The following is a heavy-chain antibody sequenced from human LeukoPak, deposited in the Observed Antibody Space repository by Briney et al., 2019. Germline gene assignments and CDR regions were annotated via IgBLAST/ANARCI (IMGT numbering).Heavy chain of an antibody. J-gene: IGHJ4*02. V-gene: IGHV3-30-3*01. D-gene: IGHD3-3*01. Sequence: GGSLRLSCAASGFTFSSYAMHWVRQAPGKGLEWVAVISYDGSNKYYADSVKGRFTISRDNSKNTLYLQMNSLRAEDTAVYYCARAVRFLEWLLYDWGQGTLVTVSS. CDR1: GFTFSSYA. CDR3: ARAVRFLEWLLYD. CDR2: ISYDGSNK.